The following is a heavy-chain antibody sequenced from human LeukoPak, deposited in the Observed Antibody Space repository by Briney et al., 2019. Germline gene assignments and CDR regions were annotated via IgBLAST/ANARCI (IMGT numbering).Heavy chain of an antibody. CDR3: ADLLGYCSGGRCYPPRR. D-gene: IGHD2-15*01. Sequence: GGSLSLSCAASGFTFSSFWMIWVRQAPGKGLEWVANIKQDGSEKYYVDSVKGRFTISRDNAKNSLYLQMNSLRAEDTAVYYGADLLGYCSGGRCYPPRRWGQGTLVTVSS. CDR1: GFTFSSFW. J-gene: IGHJ4*02. CDR2: IKQDGSEK. V-gene: IGHV3-7*01.